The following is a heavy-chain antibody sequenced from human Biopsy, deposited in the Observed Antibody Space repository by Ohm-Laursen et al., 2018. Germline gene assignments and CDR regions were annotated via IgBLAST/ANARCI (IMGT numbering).Heavy chain of an antibody. D-gene: IGHD1-26*01. CDR2: IIPMFGTA. J-gene: IGHJ4*02. CDR3: ARGPHSGSHSCFDY. CDR1: GYTFNDYF. Sequence: SSVKASCKASGYTFNDYFIHWVRQDPGQGLEWMGGIIPMFGTANYAQMFQGRVTISADESTSTSYMELSSLTTEDTAIYYCARGPHSGSHSCFDYWGRGTLVTVSS. V-gene: IGHV1-69*01.